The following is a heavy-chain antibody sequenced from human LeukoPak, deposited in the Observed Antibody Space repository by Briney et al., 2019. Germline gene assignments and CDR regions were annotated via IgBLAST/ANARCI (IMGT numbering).Heavy chain of an antibody. D-gene: IGHD3-22*01. V-gene: IGHV3-53*01. CDR3: TRKFNSDISEYWFEFDH. Sequence: GGSLRLSCAASGFTVSSNYMSCVRQAPGKGLEWVSVIYSGGSTYYADSVKGRFTISRDNSKNTAYLYMTSLKTDDTAVYYCTRKFNSDISEYWFEFDHWGLGTLVTVSS. CDR2: IYSGGST. J-gene: IGHJ4*02. CDR1: GFTVSSNY.